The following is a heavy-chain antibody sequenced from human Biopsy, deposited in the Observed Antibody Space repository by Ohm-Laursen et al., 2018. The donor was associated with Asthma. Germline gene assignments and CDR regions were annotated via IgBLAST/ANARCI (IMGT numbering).Heavy chain of an antibody. CDR3: ARDVMEWYLPAFDF. Sequence: LSLTCAASGFTFRSYAMHWVRQAPGKGLEWVAVGGSYYDGGLKYYADSVNGRFTVSRDDSKNTLYLQMNSLRPDDTAVYYCARDVMEWYLPAFDFWGQGTLVTVSS. J-gene: IGHJ4*02. V-gene: IGHV3-30-3*01. D-gene: IGHD3-3*01. CDR2: GGSYYDGGLK. CDR1: GFTFRSYA.